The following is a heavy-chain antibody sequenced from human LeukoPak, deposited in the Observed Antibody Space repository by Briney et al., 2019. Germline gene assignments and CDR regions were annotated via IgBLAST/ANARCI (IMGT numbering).Heavy chain of an antibody. V-gene: IGHV3-30*18. CDR3: AKIVVAGTHYFDY. CDR2: ISTDGSQK. CDR1: GFTFSSYG. J-gene: IGHJ4*02. D-gene: IGHD6-19*01. Sequence: GGSLRLSCAASGFTFSSYGMHWVRQAPGKGLEWVAVISTDGSQKFYADSVKGRFSVSRDNSKNTLYLQMSSLRAEDTAVYYCAKIVVAGTHYFDYRGQGTLVTVSP.